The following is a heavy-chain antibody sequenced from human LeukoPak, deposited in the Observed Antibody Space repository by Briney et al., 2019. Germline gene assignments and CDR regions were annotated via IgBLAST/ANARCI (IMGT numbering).Heavy chain of an antibody. J-gene: IGHJ6*02. V-gene: IGHV1-8*01. CDR3: AREGSYYLYYYYGMDV. Sequence: RFQGRVTMTRNTSISTAYMELSSLRSEDTAVYYCAREGSYYLYYYYGMDVWGQGTTVTVSS. D-gene: IGHD3-10*01.